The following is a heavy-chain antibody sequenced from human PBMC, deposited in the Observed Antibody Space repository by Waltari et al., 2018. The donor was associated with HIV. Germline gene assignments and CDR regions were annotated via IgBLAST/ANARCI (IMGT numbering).Heavy chain of an antibody. J-gene: IGHJ5*01. D-gene: IGHD6-6*01. Sequence: QVRLQQWGAGLLKPSETLSLTCAVYGGSFSGYFWSWIRQPPGQGLEWIGEINHSGNANYNPSLKGRVTMSVDTFKNQFSLKVASVTAADTAVYYCARGKDLFTYNISSVVWFDSWGQGTPVTVSS. CDR2: INHSGNA. V-gene: IGHV4-34*01. CDR3: ARGKDLFTYNISSVVWFDS. CDR1: GGSFSGYF.